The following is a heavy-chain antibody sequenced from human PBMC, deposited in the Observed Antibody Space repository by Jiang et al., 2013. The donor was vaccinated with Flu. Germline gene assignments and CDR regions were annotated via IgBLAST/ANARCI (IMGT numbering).Heavy chain of an antibody. J-gene: IGHJ6*03. CDR2: INHSGST. Sequence: LLKPSETLSLTCAVYGGSFSGYYWSWIRQPPGKGLEWIGEINHSGSTNYNPSLKSRVTISVDTSKNQFSLKLSSVTAADTAVYYCARLKGIAAAGRSTDYYYYYYMDVWGKG. CDR3: ARLKGIAAAGRSTDYYYYYYMDV. V-gene: IGHV4-34*01. D-gene: IGHD6-13*01. CDR1: GGSFSGYY.